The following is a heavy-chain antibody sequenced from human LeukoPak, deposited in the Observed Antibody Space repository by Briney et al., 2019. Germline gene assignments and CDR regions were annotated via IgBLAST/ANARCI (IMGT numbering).Heavy chain of an antibody. D-gene: IGHD5-18*01. CDR2: MNPNSGNT. V-gene: IGHV1-8*03. CDR1: GYTFTSYY. CDR3: ARGLLDTAMVTDYYYYMDV. J-gene: IGHJ6*03. Sequence: VASVKVSCKASGYTFTSYYMHWVRQATGQGLEWMGWMNPNSGNTGYAQKFQGRVTITRNTSISTAYMELSSLRSEDTAVYYCARGLLDTAMVTDYYYYMDVWGKGTTVTVSS.